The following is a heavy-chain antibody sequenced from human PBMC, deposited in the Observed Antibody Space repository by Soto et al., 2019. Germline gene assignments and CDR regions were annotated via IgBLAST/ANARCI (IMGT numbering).Heavy chain of an antibody. Sequence: PSETLALTCTVSGVSISSYYGRWIRQPAGKGLEWIGRIPSSGSTNYNHSLKSRVTMSVDTSKNQISLKRSSVTAADTAVHYCAREGVAARPLDSWGQGTVVTVSS. V-gene: IGHV4-4*07. CDR2: IPSSGST. J-gene: IGHJ4*02. CDR1: GVSISSYY. CDR3: AREGVAARPLDS. D-gene: IGHD6-6*01.